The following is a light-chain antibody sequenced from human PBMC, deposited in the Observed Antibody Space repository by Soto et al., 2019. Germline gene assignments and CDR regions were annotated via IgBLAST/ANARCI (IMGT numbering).Light chain of an antibody. J-gene: IGKJ1*01. CDR1: QSVSNNY. CDR3: QQYGSSGT. CDR2: GAS. Sequence: EIVLTQSPGTLSLSPGERATLSCRASQSVSNNYLAWYQQKPGQAPRLLIYGASNRATGIPDRFSDSGSGTDFTLTISRLEPEACAVYYCQQYGSSGTFGQGTKVEIK. V-gene: IGKV3-20*01.